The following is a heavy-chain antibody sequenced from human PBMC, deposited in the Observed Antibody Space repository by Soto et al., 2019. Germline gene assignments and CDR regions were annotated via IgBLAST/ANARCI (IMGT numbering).Heavy chain of an antibody. CDR3: IRGSRGWNGIDY. D-gene: IGHD6-19*01. CDR1: GFTFSSHW. J-gene: IGHJ4*02. CDR2: IDGDGRNT. V-gene: IGHV3-74*01. Sequence: EVQLVESGGGLVQPGGSLRVSCAASGFTFSSHWIHWVRQGPGKGLMSVSRIDGDGRNTDYADSVKGRFTISRDNAKNTVYLQISSMRADDTGVYYCIRGSRGWNGIDYWGQGALVTVSS.